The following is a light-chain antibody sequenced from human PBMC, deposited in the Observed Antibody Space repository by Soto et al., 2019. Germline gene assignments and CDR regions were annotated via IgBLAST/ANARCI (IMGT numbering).Light chain of an antibody. Sequence: EIVMTQSPATLSVSPLEIATRSFTASQSVSSNLAWYLQKPGQAPRLLIYGASTRATGIPARFSGSGSGTEFTLTISSLQSEDFAVYYCQQYNNWPRTFGKGTKVDIK. CDR1: QSVSSN. J-gene: IGKJ1*01. V-gene: IGKV3-15*01. CDR3: QQYNNWPRT. CDR2: GAS.